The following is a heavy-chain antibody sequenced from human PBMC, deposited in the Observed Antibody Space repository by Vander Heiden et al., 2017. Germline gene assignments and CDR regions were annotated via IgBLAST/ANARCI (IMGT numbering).Heavy chain of an antibody. CDR3: TSRGGDNSDMDV. CDR2: VSYSGST. J-gene: IGHJ6*02. Sequence: QLQLQESCPGLVKPSETLSLTCIVYGGAISSENYYWGWVRQTPDMGLEWIASVSYSGSTYYNPSLKSRVSISVDLSKNHFSLKVSSVTAADTAVYYCTSRGGDNSDMDVWGQGTTVTVSS. V-gene: IGHV4-39*02. D-gene: IGHD2-21*02. CDR1: GGAISSENYY.